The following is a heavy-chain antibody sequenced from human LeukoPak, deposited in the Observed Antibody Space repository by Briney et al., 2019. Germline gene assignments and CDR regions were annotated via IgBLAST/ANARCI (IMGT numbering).Heavy chain of an antibody. V-gene: IGHV3-66*01. CDR1: GFTFSNYN. J-gene: IGHJ6*04. D-gene: IGHD3-10*02. CDR3: AELGITMIGGV. CDR2: IYSGGST. Sequence: PGGSLRLSCAASGFTFSNYNMNWVRQAPGKGLEWVSVIYSGGSTYYADSVKGRFTISRDNSKNTLYLQMNSLRAEDTAVYYCAELGITMIGGVWGKGTTVTISS.